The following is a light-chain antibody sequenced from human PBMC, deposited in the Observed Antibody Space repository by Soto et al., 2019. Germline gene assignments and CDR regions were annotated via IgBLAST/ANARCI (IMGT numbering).Light chain of an antibody. J-gene: IGLJ1*01. CDR2: DAT. CDR1: SSDVGGYNL. Sequence: QSALTQPASVSASPGQSITISCTGTSSDVGGYNLVSWYQHYPGKAPKLIIYDATKRPSGVSNRFSGSKSGNTASLTISGXXXXXXXXXYCCSFAGATTLYVFGTGTKLTVL. CDR3: CSFAGATTLYV. V-gene: IGLV2-23*01.